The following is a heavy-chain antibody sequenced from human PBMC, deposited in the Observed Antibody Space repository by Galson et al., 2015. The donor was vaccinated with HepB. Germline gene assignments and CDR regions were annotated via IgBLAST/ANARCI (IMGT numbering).Heavy chain of an antibody. CDR1: GFNVSSNY. CDR2: VYRDGST. D-gene: IGHD6-19*01. V-gene: IGHV3-53*01. J-gene: IGHJ4*02. Sequence: SLRLYCAASGFNVSSNYMSWVRQAQGKGLEWVSVVYRDGSTYYADSVKGRFSISRDNSKNTLYLQMNSLRAEDTAMYYCARARGSSGWYEDYWGQGTLVTVSS. CDR3: ARARGSSGWYEDY.